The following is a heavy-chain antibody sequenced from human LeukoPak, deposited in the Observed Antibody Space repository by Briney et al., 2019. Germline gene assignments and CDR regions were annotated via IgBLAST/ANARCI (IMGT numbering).Heavy chain of an antibody. CDR3: ARGGRSEAFDI. CDR2: IYYSGST. V-gene: IGHV4-59*01. Sequence: SETLSLTCTVSGGSISSYYWSWIRQPPGKGLEWIGYIYYSGSTNYNPSLKSRVTISVDTSKNQFSLKLSSVTAADTAVYYCARGGRSEAFDIWGQGTMVTVSS. D-gene: IGHD3-16*01. CDR1: GGSISSYY. J-gene: IGHJ3*02.